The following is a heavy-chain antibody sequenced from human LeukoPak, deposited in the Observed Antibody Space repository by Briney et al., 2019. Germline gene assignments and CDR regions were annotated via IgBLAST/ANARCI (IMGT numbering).Heavy chain of an antibody. D-gene: IGHD2-2*01. CDR2: ISSSSSYI. J-gene: IGHJ6*03. CDR1: GFTFSSYS. Sequence: PGGSLRLSCAASGFTFSSYSMNWVRQAPGKGLEWVSSISSSSSYIYYADSVKGRFTISRDNAKNSLYLQMNSLRAEDTAVYYCARDHEDIVVVPASSWGDMDVWGKGTTVTVSS. V-gene: IGHV3-21*01. CDR3: ARDHEDIVVVPASSWGDMDV.